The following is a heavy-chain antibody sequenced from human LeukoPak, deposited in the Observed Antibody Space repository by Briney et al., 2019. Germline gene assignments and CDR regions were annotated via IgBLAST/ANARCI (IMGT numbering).Heavy chain of an antibody. Sequence: PGGSLRLSCAASGFTFSSYSMNWVRQAPGKGLEWVANIKFDGSEKYYVDSVKGRFTISRDNAKNSLYLQMNSLRAEDTAVYYCARDPPPDVWGKGTTVTVSS. CDR3: ARDPPPDV. CDR2: IKFDGSEK. J-gene: IGHJ6*04. V-gene: IGHV3-7*01. CDR1: GFTFSSYS.